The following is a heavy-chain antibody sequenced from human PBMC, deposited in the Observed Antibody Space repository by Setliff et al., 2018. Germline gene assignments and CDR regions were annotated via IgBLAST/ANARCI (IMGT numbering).Heavy chain of an antibody. D-gene: IGHD1-1*01. Sequence: NPSETLSLTCGVSGASISDSYWSWIRQPPGKGLEWIGHILTTGSTNYNPSLKSRIAISADTSRDRFSLRLTSVTAADTAIYYCARFCGTSNCQHAPLFDYWGQGILVTVSS. V-gene: IGHV4-4*08. CDR1: GASISDSY. J-gene: IGHJ4*02. CDR2: ILTTGST. CDR3: ARFCGTSNCQHAPLFDY.